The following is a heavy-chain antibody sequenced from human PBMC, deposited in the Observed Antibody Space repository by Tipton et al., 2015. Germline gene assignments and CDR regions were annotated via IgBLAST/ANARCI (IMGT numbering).Heavy chain of an antibody. Sequence: TLSLTCTVSGGSISSNHWSWIRQTPGKGPEWLGYIYYSGSTFYNPSLKSRVIISLDPPKNQFTLKLSSVTAADTAVYYCARLPPPELRYFDWLSHFDYWGQGTVVTVSS. D-gene: IGHD3-9*01. CDR3: ARLPPPELRYFDWLSHFDY. CDR1: GGSISSNH. CDR2: IYYSGST. V-gene: IGHV4-59*08. J-gene: IGHJ4*02.